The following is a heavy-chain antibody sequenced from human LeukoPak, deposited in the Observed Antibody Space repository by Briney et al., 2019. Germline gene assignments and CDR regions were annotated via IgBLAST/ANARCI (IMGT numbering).Heavy chain of an antibody. Sequence: KPSETLSLTCTVSGGSISSYYWSWIRQPPGKGLEWIGYIYYSGSTSYNPSLKSRVTISVGTSKNQFSLKLSSVTAADTAVYYCARVPNSGWYYFDYWGQGTLVTASS. J-gene: IGHJ4*02. V-gene: IGHV4-59*01. CDR3: ARVPNSGWYYFDY. CDR2: IYYSGST. CDR1: GGSISSYY. D-gene: IGHD6-19*01.